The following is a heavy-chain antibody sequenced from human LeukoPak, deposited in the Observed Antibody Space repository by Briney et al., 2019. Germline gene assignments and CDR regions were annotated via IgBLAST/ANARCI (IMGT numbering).Heavy chain of an antibody. J-gene: IGHJ4*02. CDR1: GFTFDDCG. CDR2: INWNGGST. Sequence: GGSLRLSCAASGFTFDDCGMSWVRQAPGKGLEWVSGINWNGGSTGYADSVKGRFTISRDNAKNSLYLQMNSLRAEDTALYYCARDASPTYYYDSSGYYYGNYWGQGTLVTVSS. CDR3: ARDASPTYYYDSSGYYYGNY. D-gene: IGHD3-22*01. V-gene: IGHV3-20*04.